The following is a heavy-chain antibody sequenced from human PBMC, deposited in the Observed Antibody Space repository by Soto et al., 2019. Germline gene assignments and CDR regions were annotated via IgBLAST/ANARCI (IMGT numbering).Heavy chain of an antibody. CDR2: MNPNSGNT. V-gene: IGHV1-8*01. D-gene: IGHD3-10*01. J-gene: IGHJ6*02. Sequence: ASVKVSCKASGYTFTSYDINWVRQATGQGLEWMGWMNPNSGNTGYAQKFQGRVTMTRNTSISTAYMELSSLRSEDTAVYYCARFDYYYYGMDVWGQGTTVTVSS. CDR1: GYTFTSYD. CDR3: ARFDYYYYGMDV.